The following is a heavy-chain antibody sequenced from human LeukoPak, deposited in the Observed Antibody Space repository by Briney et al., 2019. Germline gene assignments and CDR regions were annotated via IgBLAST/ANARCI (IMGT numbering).Heavy chain of an antibody. CDR1: GYTFTNYG. CDR2: ISGYNGNT. D-gene: IGHD4-23*01. Sequence: ASVKVSCKASGYTFTNYGITWVRQAPGQGLEWMGWISGYNGNTKYAQKLQGRVTMTTDTSTSTAYMELRSLRSDDTAVYYCARAFRTMVTPPDAFEIWGQGTMVTVSS. V-gene: IGHV1-18*01. CDR3: ARAFRTMVTPPDAFEI. J-gene: IGHJ3*02.